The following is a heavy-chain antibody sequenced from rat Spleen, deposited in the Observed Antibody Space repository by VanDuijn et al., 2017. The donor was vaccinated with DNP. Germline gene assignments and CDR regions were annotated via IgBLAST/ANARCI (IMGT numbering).Heavy chain of an antibody. Sequence: EVQLVESGGGLVQPGRSLKLSCAASGFTFSDYNMAWVRQAPTKGLEWVASISTSGGSIYYRDSVKGRFTVSRDNAKSTLYLQMDSLRSEDTATYYCTTDGYFDFWGPGTMVTVSS. J-gene: IGHJ1*01. CDR1: GFTFSDYN. V-gene: IGHV5-27*01. CDR3: TTDGYFDF. CDR2: ISTSGGSI.